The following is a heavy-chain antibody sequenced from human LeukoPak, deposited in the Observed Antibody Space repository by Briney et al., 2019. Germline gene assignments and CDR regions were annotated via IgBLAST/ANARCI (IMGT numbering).Heavy chain of an antibody. Sequence: SETLSLTCTVSGGSISSGSYYWSWIRQPAGKGLEWIGRIYSSGSTNYNPSLKSRVTISVDTSKNQFSLNLSSVTAADTAVYYCARGKRYYDSSGYNYWGQGTLVTVSS. CDR1: GGSISSGSYY. V-gene: IGHV4-61*02. CDR3: ARGKRYYDSSGYNY. CDR2: IYSSGST. J-gene: IGHJ4*02. D-gene: IGHD3-22*01.